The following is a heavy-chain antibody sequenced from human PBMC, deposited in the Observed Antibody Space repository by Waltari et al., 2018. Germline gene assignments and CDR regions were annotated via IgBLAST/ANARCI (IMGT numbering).Heavy chain of an antibody. D-gene: IGHD3-3*01. V-gene: IGHV4-4*02. Sequence: QVHLQESGPGQVKPSGTLSLICAVSGGSISSGYWWSWVRQPPGKGMEWIGEIDHNGRTKYNPSRKSRVTMSVDKSKSQISLRMTSVTAADTAMYYCARGIYGVVVLDSWGQGAPVTVSS. J-gene: IGHJ4*02. CDR2: IDHNGRT. CDR3: ARGIYGVVVLDS. CDR1: GGSISSGYW.